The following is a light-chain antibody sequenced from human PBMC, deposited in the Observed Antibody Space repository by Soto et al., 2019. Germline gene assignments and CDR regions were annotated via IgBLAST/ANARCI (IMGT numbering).Light chain of an antibody. CDR3: SSYTSSSMV. Sequence: QSALTQPASVSGSPGQSITISCTGTSSDVGGYNYVSWYQQHPGKSPKLMIYDVSNRPSWVSNRFSGSKSGNTDSLTISGLHAEDEADYYCSSYTSSSMVFGGGTKLTVL. CDR2: DVS. J-gene: IGLJ2*01. CDR1: SSDVGGYNY. V-gene: IGLV2-14*01.